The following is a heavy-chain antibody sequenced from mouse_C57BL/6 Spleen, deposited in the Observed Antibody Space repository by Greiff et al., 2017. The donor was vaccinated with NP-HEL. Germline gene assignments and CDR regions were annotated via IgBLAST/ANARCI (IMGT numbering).Heavy chain of an antibody. V-gene: IGHV10-3*01. Sequence: EVHLVESGGGLVQPKGSLKLSCAASGFTFNTYAMHWVRQAPGKGLEWVARIRSKSSNYATYYADSVKDRFTIYRDDSQSMLYLQMNNLKTEDTAMYYCVRGSSYEAWFAYWGQRTLVTVSA. J-gene: IGHJ3*01. CDR1: GFTFNTYA. CDR3: VRGSSYEAWFAY. D-gene: IGHD1-1*01. CDR2: IRSKSSNYAT.